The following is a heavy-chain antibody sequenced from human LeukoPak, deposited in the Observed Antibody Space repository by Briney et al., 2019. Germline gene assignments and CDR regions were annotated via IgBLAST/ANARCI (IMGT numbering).Heavy chain of an antibody. J-gene: IGHJ4*02. D-gene: IGHD6-13*01. CDR2: IYPGDSDT. CDR1: GYNFPNYW. Sequence: GESLKISCQASGYNFPNYWLAWVRQMPGKGLEWMGIIYPGDSDTRYSPSFQGQVTISAGKSISTADRSISTAYLQRSSLKASDTAMYYCAGRIAGGGVDYWGQGTLVTVSS. CDR3: AGRIAGGGVDY. V-gene: IGHV5-51*01.